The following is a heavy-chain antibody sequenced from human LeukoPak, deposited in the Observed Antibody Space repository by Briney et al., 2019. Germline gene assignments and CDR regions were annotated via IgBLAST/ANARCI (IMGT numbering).Heavy chain of an antibody. CDR1: GYTFTSYG. V-gene: IGHV1-2*02. CDR2: INPNSGGT. Sequence: ASVKVSCKASGYTFTSYGISWVRQAPGQGLEWMGWINPNSGGTNYAQKFQGRVTMTRDTSISTAYMELSRLRSDDTAVYYCARHSQTGYSSSWYLRGGYFQHWGQGTLVTVSS. CDR3: ARHSQTGYSSSWYLRGGYFQH. J-gene: IGHJ1*01. D-gene: IGHD6-13*01.